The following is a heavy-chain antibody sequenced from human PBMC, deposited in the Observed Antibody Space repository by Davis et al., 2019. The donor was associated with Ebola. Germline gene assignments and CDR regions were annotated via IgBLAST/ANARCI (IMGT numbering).Heavy chain of an antibody. D-gene: IGHD2-15*01. CDR1: GGSFSGYY. Sequence: SETLSLTCAVSGGSFSGYYWTWIRQPPGKGLEWIGEINHSGSTNYNPSLKSRLIISIDTSKNQFFLQLNSVTAADTAVYYWAQGIGGYSGWFDPWGQGTLVTVSS. CDR2: INHSGST. V-gene: IGHV4-34*01. J-gene: IGHJ5*02. CDR3: AQGIGGYSGWFDP.